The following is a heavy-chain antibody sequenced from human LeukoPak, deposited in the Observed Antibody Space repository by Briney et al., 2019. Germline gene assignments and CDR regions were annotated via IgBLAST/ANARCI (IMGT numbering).Heavy chain of an antibody. V-gene: IGHV3-23*01. Sequence: GGSRRLSCAASGFTFSSYAMSWVRQAPGKGLEWVSAVGGRGDSTFYADSVKGRFTISRDNSKNTLYLQMNSLRAEDTALYYCAKDRAAAGFGGFDCWGQGTLVTVSS. D-gene: IGHD6-13*01. CDR2: VGGRGDST. J-gene: IGHJ4*02. CDR3: AKDRAAAGFGGFDC. CDR1: GFTFSSYA.